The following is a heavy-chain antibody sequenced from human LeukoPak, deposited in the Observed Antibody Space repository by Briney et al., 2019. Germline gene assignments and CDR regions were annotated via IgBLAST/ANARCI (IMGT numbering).Heavy chain of an antibody. D-gene: IGHD3-9*01. CDR2: IIPIFGTA. CDR3: ARATLTGYDY. J-gene: IGHJ4*02. V-gene: IGHV1-69*13. Sequence: GASVKVSCKASGYTFTSYYMHWVRQAPGQGLEWMGGIIPIFGTANYAQKFQGRVTITADESTSTAYMELSSLRSEDTAVYYCARATLTGYDYWGRGTLVTVSS. CDR1: GYTFTSYY.